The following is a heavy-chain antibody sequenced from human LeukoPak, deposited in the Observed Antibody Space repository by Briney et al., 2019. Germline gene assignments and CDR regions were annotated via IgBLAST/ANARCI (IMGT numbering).Heavy chain of an antibody. Sequence: SETLSLTCAVYGGSFSGYYWSWIRQPPGKGLEWIGEINHSGSANYNPSLKSRVTISVDTSKNQFSLKLSSVTAADTAVYYCARGGNIVVVPAAQDAPFDYWGQGTLVTVSS. CDR2: INHSGSA. V-gene: IGHV4-34*01. J-gene: IGHJ4*02. CDR1: GGSFSGYY. CDR3: ARGGNIVVVPAAQDAPFDY. D-gene: IGHD2-2*01.